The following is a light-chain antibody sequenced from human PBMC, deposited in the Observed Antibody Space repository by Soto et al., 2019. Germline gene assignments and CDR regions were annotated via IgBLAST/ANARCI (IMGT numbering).Light chain of an antibody. CDR3: NSYTTSSTWV. CDR2: EVS. CDR1: SSDVGGYNY. Sequence: QPVLTQPASVSGSPGQSITISCTGTSSDVGGYNYVSWFQQHPGKAPKLMIYEVSSRPSGVSNRFSGSKSGNTASLTISGLPTEDEADYYCNSYTTSSTWVFGGGTKLTVL. V-gene: IGLV2-14*01. J-gene: IGLJ3*02.